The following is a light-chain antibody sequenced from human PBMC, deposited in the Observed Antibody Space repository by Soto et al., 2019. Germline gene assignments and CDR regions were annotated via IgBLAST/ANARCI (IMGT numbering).Light chain of an antibody. CDR2: EVT. V-gene: IGLV2-23*02. CDR1: ASDVGNYNL. Sequence: QSALTQPASVSGSRGQSITISCSGTASDVGNYNLVSWYQQYPGKAPKLMIYEVTKRPSGVSDRFSGAKSGKTASLTISGLQPEDEADYYCCSFAGVRTVVFGGGTKVTVL. CDR3: CSFAGVRTVV. J-gene: IGLJ2*01.